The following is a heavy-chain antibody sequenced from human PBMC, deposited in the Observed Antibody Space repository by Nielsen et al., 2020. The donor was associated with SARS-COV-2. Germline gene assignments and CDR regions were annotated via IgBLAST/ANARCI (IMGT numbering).Heavy chain of an antibody. J-gene: IGHJ5*02. D-gene: IGHD3-10*01. CDR1: GGSISSYY. CDR3: AREGTTMVRGVNNNWFDP. V-gene: IGHV4-59*06. Sequence: SETLSLTCTVSGGSISSYYWTWIRQHPGKGLEWIGYIYYSGSTYYNPSLKSRVTISVDTSKNQFSLKLSSVTAADTAVYYCAREGTTMVRGVNNNWFDPWGQGTLVTVSS. CDR2: IYYSGST.